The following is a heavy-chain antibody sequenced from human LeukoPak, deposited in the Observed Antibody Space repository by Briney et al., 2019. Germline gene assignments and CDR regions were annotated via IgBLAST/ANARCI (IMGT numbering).Heavy chain of an antibody. V-gene: IGHV3-23*01. CDR1: GFTFSSYA. J-gene: IGHJ6*03. CDR2: ISGSGGST. CDR3: ARIDYFYHYMYV. Sequence: GGSLRLSCAASGFTFSSYAMSWVRQAPGKGLEWVSAISGSGGSTYYADSVKGRFTISRDNSKNTLYPQMNSLRAEDTAVYYCARIDYFYHYMYVWGKGTTVTVSS.